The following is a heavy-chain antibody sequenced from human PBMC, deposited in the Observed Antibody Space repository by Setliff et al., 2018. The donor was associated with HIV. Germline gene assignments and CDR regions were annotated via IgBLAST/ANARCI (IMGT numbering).Heavy chain of an antibody. J-gene: IGHJ4*02. CDR2: INHSGST. CDR3: ARITGTTR. D-gene: IGHD1-7*01. CDR1: GGSFSGYY. V-gene: IGHV4-34*01. Sequence: SETLSLTCAVYGGSFSGYYWSWIRQPPGKGLEWIGEINHSGSTYYNPSLKSRVTISVDTSKNQFSLKLSSVTAADTAVYYCARITGTTRWGQGTLVTVSS.